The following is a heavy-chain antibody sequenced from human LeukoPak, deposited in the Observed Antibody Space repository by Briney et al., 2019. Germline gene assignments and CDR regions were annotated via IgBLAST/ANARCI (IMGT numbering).Heavy chain of an antibody. CDR2: IRSKSDGGTT. D-gene: IGHD5-12*01. CDR3: VRDYRYAGHESVY. CDR1: GFTFADYA. V-gene: IGHV3-49*03. Sequence: GGSLRLSCTTSGFTFADYAMSWFRQAPGKGLEWVGFIRSKSDGGTTHYAASVEGRFTISRDDSNSIAYLQMNSLKTEDTAVYYCVRDYRYAGHESVYWGQGTLVTVSS. J-gene: IGHJ4*02.